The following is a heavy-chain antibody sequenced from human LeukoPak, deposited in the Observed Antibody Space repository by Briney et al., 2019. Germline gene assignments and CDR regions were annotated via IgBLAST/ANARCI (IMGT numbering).Heavy chain of an antibody. D-gene: IGHD2-15*01. Sequence: GGSLRLSCAASGFTFSSYSMNWVRQAPGKGLEWVSSISSSSSYIYYAVSVKGRFTISRDNAKNSLYLQMNSLRAEDTAVYYCARVQFGGGSRKSSDAFDIWGQGTMVTVSS. CDR2: ISSSSSYI. J-gene: IGHJ3*02. V-gene: IGHV3-21*01. CDR1: GFTFSSYS. CDR3: ARVQFGGGSRKSSDAFDI.